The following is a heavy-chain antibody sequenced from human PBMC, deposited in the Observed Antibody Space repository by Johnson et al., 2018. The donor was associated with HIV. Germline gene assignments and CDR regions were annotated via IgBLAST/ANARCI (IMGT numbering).Heavy chain of an antibody. CDR2: ISYDGSDK. D-gene: IGHD2-2*01. J-gene: IGHJ3*02. CDR3: AKDGAMAFDI. CDR1: GFTFSSYA. Sequence: QLVASGGGVVQPGRSLRLSCAASGFTFSSYAMHWVRQAPGKGLEWVAVISYDGSDKYYAASVKGRFTISRDSSKNTLYLQMNSLRAEDTAVYYCAKDGAMAFDIWGQGTLVTVSS. V-gene: IGHV3-30*04.